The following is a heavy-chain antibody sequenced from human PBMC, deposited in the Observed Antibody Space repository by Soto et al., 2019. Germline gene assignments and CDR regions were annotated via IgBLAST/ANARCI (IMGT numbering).Heavy chain of an antibody. CDR1: GVTESSSG. Sequence: LSGAACGVTESSSGKSWVRQAPGKGLEWVSAISGSGDSTFYADSVKGRFTISRDNSKSTLYLQMNSLRAEDTAEYYCANPDYYGMDVCGQGTTVTGSS. V-gene: IGHV3-23*01. J-gene: IGHJ6*02. CDR3: ANPDYYGMDV. CDR2: ISGSGDST.